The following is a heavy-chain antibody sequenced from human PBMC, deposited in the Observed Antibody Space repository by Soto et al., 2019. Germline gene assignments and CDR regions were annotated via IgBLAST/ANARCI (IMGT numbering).Heavy chain of an antibody. CDR3: AKADCSGESGYSDY. V-gene: IGHV3-23*01. CDR2: ISGSGGRT. D-gene: IGHD2-15*01. J-gene: IGHJ4*02. Sequence: EVQLLESGGGLVQPGGSLRLSCAASGFTFSSYAMGWVRQAPGKGLEWVSGISGSGGRTYYADSVRGRFTISRDNSKNTLYVQMNSLRAEDTAVYYCAKADCSGESGYSDYWGQGTPVTVSS. CDR1: GFTFSSYA.